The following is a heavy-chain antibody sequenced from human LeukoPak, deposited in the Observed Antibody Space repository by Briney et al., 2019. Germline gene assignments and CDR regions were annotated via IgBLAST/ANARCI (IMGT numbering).Heavy chain of an antibody. D-gene: IGHD3-9*01. Sequence: GGSLRLSCAASGFPFSSYGMHWVRQAPGKGLEYVSSIGPNGASTLYADSVKGRFTISRDNSKNALYLQLASLRLEDTALYYCVKDLTGTWSFDYWGQGTLVTVSS. V-gene: IGHV3-64D*06. CDR2: IGPNGAST. J-gene: IGHJ4*02. CDR3: VKDLTGTWSFDY. CDR1: GFPFSSYG.